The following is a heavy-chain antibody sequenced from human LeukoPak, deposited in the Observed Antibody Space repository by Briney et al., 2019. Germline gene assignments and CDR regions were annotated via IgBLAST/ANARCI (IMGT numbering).Heavy chain of an antibody. CDR1: GYTFTTYG. V-gene: IGHV1-18*01. CDR2: ISAYNGNT. D-gene: IGHD1-26*01. CDR3: ARDMSGSYSTRFDP. J-gene: IGHJ5*02. Sequence: GASVKVSCKASGYTFTTYGINWVRQAPGQGLEWMGWISAYNGNTNYAQRFQGRATMTTDTSTSTAYMELRSLRSDDTAVYYCARDMSGSYSTRFDPWGQGTLVTVSS.